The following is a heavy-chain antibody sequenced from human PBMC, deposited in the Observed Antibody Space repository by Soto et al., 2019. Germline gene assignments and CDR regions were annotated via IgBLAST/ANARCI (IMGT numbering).Heavy chain of an antibody. D-gene: IGHD6-13*01. CDR1: GGTFGSYG. J-gene: IGHJ4*02. V-gene: IGHV3-33*06. CDR2: IWCGGSYE. CDR3: ANDVAAADY. Sequence: AGGSMRLWRGAAGGTFGSYGGRLVRQARSKGLEGVAVIWCGGSYEVYAVSVRGRFSIYTDNSKFSLFLHINSVGATDMAVYYRANDVAAADYWGQGTLVTVSS.